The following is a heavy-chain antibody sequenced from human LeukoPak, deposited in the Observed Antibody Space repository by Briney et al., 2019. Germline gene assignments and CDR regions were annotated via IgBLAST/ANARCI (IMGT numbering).Heavy chain of an antibody. CDR2: INHSGST. V-gene: IGHV4-34*01. CDR1: GGSFSGYY. Sequence: SETLSLTCAVYGGSFSGYYWSWIRQPPGKGLEWIGEINHSGSTNYNPSLKSRVTISVDTSKNQFSLKLSSVTAADTAVYYCARTSRDVWGSYRAPFDYWGQGTLVTVSS. J-gene: IGHJ4*02. CDR3: ARTSRDVWGSYRAPFDY. D-gene: IGHD3-16*02.